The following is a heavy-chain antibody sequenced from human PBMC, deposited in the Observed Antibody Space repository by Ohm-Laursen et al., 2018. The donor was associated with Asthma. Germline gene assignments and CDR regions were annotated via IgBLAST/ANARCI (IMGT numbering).Heavy chain of an antibody. CDR2: INPNSGDT. CDR1: GYIFTGYY. V-gene: IGHV1-2*02. Sequence: ASVKVSCKASGYIFTGYYMHWVRQAPGQGLEWMGWINPNSGDTHYEQKFQGGVTMTRDTSISTAYMELSSLRSDDTAVYYCARGEYTSSGWFGPWGQGTLFTVSS. CDR3: ARGEYTSSGWFGP. J-gene: IGHJ5*02. D-gene: IGHD3-10*01.